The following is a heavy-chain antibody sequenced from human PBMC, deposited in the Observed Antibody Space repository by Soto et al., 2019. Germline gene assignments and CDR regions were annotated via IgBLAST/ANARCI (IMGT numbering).Heavy chain of an antibody. D-gene: IGHD3-10*01. CDR3: AKDSQLWFGYYGMDV. CDR1: GFTFSSYA. V-gene: IGHV3-23*01. J-gene: IGHJ6*02. Sequence: GGSLRLSCAASGFTFSSYAMSWVRQAPGKGLEWVSAISGSGGSTYYADSVKGRFTISRDSSKNTLYLQMNSLRAEDTAVYYCAKDSQLWFGYYGMDVWGQGTTVTVSS. CDR2: ISGSGGST.